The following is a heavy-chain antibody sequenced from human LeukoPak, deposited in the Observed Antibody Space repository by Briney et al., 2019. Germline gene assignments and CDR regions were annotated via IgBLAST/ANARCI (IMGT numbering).Heavy chain of an antibody. J-gene: IGHJ4*02. D-gene: IGHD5-24*01. CDR2: FYYSGNT. V-gene: IGHV4-59*08. Sequence: SETLSLTCTVSGGSISSYYWSWIRQPLGKGLEWIGYFYYSGNTNYNPSLKSRVTISIDTSKNQFSLKLTSVTAADTAVYYCARHRSSRDGYNIDYWGQGTLVTVSS. CDR1: GGSISSYY. CDR3: ARHRSSRDGYNIDY.